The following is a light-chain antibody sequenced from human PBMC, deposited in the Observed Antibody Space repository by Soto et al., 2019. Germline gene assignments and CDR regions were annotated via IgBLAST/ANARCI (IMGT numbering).Light chain of an antibody. CDR1: KVGSKS. J-gene: IGLJ3*02. Sequence: SYELTQPPSVSVAPGRTAIITCGGSKVGSKSVHWYQQKPRQAPVLVIYYDVDRPSGIPERFSGSNSGDTATLTIASVEAGDGADYYCQVWACSTHHLVFGRGTKLTVL. CDR2: YDV. V-gene: IGLV3-21*04. CDR3: QVWACSTHHLV.